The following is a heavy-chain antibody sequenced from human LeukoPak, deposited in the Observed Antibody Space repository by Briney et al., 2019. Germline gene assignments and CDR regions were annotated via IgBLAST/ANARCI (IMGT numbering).Heavy chain of an antibody. CDR2: IYYSGST. Sequence: SETLSLTWTVSGGSISSYYWSWIRQPPGKGLEWIGYIYYSGSTNYNPSLKSRVTISVDTSKNQFSLKLSSVTAADTAVYYCARRCSSTSCKGAFDIWGQGTMVTVSS. J-gene: IGHJ3*02. V-gene: IGHV4-59*01. CDR1: GGSISSYY. D-gene: IGHD2-2*01. CDR3: ARRCSSTSCKGAFDI.